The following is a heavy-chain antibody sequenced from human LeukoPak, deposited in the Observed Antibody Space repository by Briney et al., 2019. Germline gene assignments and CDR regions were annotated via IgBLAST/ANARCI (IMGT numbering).Heavy chain of an antibody. CDR2: ISSSGST. D-gene: IGHD3-10*01. J-gene: IGHJ4*02. CDR3: ARGPHYYGSGSEPLDY. CDR1: GDSISSGDYY. V-gene: IGHV4-61*02. Sequence: PSETLSLTCTVSGDSISSGDYYWSWIRQPAGRGLEWIGRISSSGSTNYNPSLKSRVTISVDTSKNQFSLKLSSVTAADTAVYYCARGPHYYGSGSEPLDYWGQGTLVTVSS.